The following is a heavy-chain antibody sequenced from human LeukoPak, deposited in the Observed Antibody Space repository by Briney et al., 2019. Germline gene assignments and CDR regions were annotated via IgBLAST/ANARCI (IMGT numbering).Heavy chain of an antibody. J-gene: IGHJ4*02. CDR2: INPSGGST. D-gene: IGHD2-15*01. V-gene: IGHV1-46*01. CDR1: GYTFTSYY. CDR3: ARVGYCSGDSCYNDY. Sequence: ASVNVSYKASGYTFTSYYMHWVRQAPGQGLEWMGIINPSGGSTSYAQKFQGRVTMTRDTSTSTVYMELSSLRSEDTAVYYCARVGYCSGDSCYNDYWGQGTLVTVSS.